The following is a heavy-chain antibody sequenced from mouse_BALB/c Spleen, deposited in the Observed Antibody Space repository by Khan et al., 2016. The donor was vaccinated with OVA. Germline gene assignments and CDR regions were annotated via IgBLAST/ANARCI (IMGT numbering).Heavy chain of an antibody. Sequence: EVKLEESGPGLVKTSQSLSLTCTVTGYSITSGYGWNWIRQFPGNKLEWMGYISYSGRTNYNPSLKSRISITRDTSKNQFFLQLNSVTTEDTATXYCARTARIKYWGQGTTLTVSA. CDR1: GYSITSGYG. J-gene: IGHJ2*01. V-gene: IGHV3-2*02. CDR3: ARTARIKY. CDR2: ISYSGRT. D-gene: IGHD1-2*01.